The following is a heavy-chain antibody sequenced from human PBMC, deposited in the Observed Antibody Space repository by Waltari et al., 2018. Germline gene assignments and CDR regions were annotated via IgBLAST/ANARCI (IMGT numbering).Heavy chain of an antibody. CDR1: GGTFSSYA. CDR2: IIPILGIA. Sequence: QVQLVQSGAEVKKPGSSVKVSCKASGGTFSSYAIRWVRPAPGQGLEWMGGIIPILGIANYAQKFQGRVTITADKSTSTAYMELSSLRSEDTAVYYCARVGRWLNWWYYMDVWGKGTTVTVSS. D-gene: IGHD2-15*01. CDR3: ARVGRWLNWWYYMDV. V-gene: IGHV1-69*10. J-gene: IGHJ6*03.